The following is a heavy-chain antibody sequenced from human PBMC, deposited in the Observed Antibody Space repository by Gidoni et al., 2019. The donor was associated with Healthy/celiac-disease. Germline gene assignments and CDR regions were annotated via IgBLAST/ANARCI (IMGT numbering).Heavy chain of an antibody. CDR1: GGSISSSRYY. J-gene: IGHJ3*02. CDR3: ARRPTLGRGVVVTDNIALGAFDI. D-gene: IGHD2-21*02. V-gene: IGHV4-39*01. CDR2: IYYSGST. Sequence: QLQLQESGPGLVKPSATLSLTCTVSGGSISSSRYYWGWIRQPPGKGLEWIGSIYYSGSTYYNPSLKSRVTISVDTSKNQFSLKLSSVTAADTAVYYCARRPTLGRGVVVTDNIALGAFDIWGQGTMVTVSS.